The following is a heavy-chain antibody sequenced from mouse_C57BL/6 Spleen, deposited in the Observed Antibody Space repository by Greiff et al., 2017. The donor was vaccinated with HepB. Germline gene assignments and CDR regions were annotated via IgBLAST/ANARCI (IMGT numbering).Heavy chain of an antibody. CDR2: INPNNGGT. V-gene: IGHV1-26*01. J-gene: IGHJ2*01. CDR1: GYTFTDYY. D-gene: IGHD3-1*01. CDR3: ARSGENKGGYYFDY. Sequence: EVQLQQSGPELVKPGASVKISCKASGYTFTDYYMNWVKQSHGKSLEWIGDINPNNGGTSYNQKFKGKATLTVDKSSSTAYMELRSLTSEDSAVYYCARSGENKGGYYFDYWGQGTTLTVSS.